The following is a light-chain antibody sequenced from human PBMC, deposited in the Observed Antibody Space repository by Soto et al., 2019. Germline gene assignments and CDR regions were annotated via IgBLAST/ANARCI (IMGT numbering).Light chain of an antibody. Sequence: IQMTQSPSSLSASVGDRVTITCRASQRIGTYLNWYQQRPGKAPKLLISPISTLQRGVPSRFTGSGSGTDITLTITGLQPEDLATYYCQQSYSTPYTFGQGTNLEIK. V-gene: IGKV1-39*01. CDR2: PIS. CDR1: QRIGTY. J-gene: IGKJ2*01. CDR3: QQSYSTPYT.